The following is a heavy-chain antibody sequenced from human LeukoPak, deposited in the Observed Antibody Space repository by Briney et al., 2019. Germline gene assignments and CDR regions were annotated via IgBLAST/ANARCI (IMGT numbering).Heavy chain of an antibody. D-gene: IGHD5-24*01. CDR3: AGARDDYINNWFDP. J-gene: IGHJ5*02. CDR1: GGSISNYY. Sequence: SETLSLTCTVSGGSISNYYWNWIRQSPGKGLEWIGNIYYSGRTNYNPSLKSRVTISVDTSKNQFSLNLSSVTAADTAVYYCAGARDDYINNWFDPWGQGTLVTVSS. V-gene: IGHV4-59*01. CDR2: IYYSGRT.